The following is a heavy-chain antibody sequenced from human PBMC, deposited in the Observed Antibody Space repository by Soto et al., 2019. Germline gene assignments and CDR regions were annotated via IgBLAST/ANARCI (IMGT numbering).Heavy chain of an antibody. J-gene: IGHJ6*02. D-gene: IGHD3-3*01. Sequence: EVQLLESGGGLVQPGESLRLSCAASGFSFRKYVMTWVRQAPGKGLEWVSSISSTGGSTYYADSVKGRFTVSRDNSKNTFYLQNICLRAEDASLYYCAKDQGFLEWLAQGGLDVWGQRTTVAVSS. V-gene: IGHV3-23*01. CDR2: ISSTGGST. CDR1: GFSFRKYV. CDR3: AKDQGFLEWLAQGGLDV.